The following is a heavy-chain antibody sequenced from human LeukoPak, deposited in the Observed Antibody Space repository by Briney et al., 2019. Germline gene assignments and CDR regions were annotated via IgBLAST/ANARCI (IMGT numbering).Heavy chain of an antibody. CDR3: ARDPPEDSSGYYFDY. J-gene: IGHJ4*02. Sequence: ASVKVSCKVSGYTLTELSMHWVRQAPGKGLEWMGIINPRGGSTSYAQKFQGRVTMTRDMSTSTVSMELSSLRSEDTAMYYCARDPPEDSSGYYFDYWGQGTLVTVSS. D-gene: IGHD3-22*01. CDR1: GYTLTELS. CDR2: INPRGGST. V-gene: IGHV1-46*01.